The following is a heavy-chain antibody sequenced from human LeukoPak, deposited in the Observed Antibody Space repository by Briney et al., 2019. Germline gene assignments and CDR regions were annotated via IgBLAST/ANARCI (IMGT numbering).Heavy chain of an antibody. J-gene: IGHJ3*02. CDR3: ARRTGAPRLRGAFDI. CDR2: INHSGST. D-gene: IGHD1-14*01. CDR1: GGSFSGYY. Sequence: NTSETLSLTCAVYGGSFSGYYWSWIRQPPGKGLEWIGEINHSGSTNYNPSLKSRVTISVDTSKNQFSLKLSSVTAADTAVYYCARRTGAPRLRGAFDIWGQGTMVTASS. V-gene: IGHV4-34*01.